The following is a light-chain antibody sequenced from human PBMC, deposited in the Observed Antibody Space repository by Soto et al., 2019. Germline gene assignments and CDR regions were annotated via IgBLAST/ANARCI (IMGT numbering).Light chain of an antibody. CDR3: CSYTVSSTVYVV. CDR2: EGS. Sequence: QSALTQPASVSGSPGQSITISCTGTSSDVGSYNLVSWYQQHPGKAPKLMIYEGSKRPSGVSNRFSGSKSGNTASLTISGLQAEDEADYYCCSYTVSSTVYVVFGGETQLTVL. J-gene: IGLJ2*01. CDR1: SSDVGSYNL. V-gene: IGLV2-23*03.